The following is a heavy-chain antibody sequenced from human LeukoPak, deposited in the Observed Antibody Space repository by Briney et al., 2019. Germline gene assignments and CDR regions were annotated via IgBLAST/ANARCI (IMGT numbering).Heavy chain of an antibody. CDR1: GFTFSNYY. V-gene: IGHV3-72*01. CDR3: AILYGGEAYNWFDP. J-gene: IGHJ5*02. CDR2: IKNKANSYTT. D-gene: IGHD4-23*01. Sequence: PGGSLRLSCAASGFTFSNYYMDWVRQAPGKGLDWVGRIKNKANSYTTQYAASVKGRFTISRDDSQNSLYLQMDCLKTEDTAVYYCAILYGGEAYNWFDPWGQGTLVTVSS.